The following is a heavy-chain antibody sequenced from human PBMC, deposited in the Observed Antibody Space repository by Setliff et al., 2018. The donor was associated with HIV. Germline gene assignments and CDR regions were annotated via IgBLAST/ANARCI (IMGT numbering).Heavy chain of an antibody. D-gene: IGHD2-2*01. CDR3: ARVPVLPAPRVDY. Sequence: SETLSLTCTVSGGSISSGNYYWGWIRQPAGKGLEWIGRIYSSGNTNYNPSLKSRVTISADTSKTHFSLRLNSVTAADTAVYFCARVPVLPAPRVDYWGQGTLVTVSS. CDR2: IYSSGNT. CDR1: GGSISSGNYY. J-gene: IGHJ4*02. V-gene: IGHV4-61*02.